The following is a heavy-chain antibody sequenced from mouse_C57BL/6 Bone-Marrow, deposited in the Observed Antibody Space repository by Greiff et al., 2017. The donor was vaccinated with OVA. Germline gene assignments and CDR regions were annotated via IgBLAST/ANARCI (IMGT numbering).Heavy chain of an antibody. J-gene: IGHJ2*01. Sequence: EVQLQQSGPELVKPGASVKIPCKASGYTFTDYNMDWVKQSHGKSLEWIGDINPNNGGTIYNQKFKGKATLTVDKSSSTAYMELRSLTSEDTAVYYCARVSVGSSSYYFDYWGQGTTLTVSS. V-gene: IGHV1-18*01. CDR3: ARVSVGSSSYYFDY. CDR1: GYTFTDYN. CDR2: INPNNGGT. D-gene: IGHD1-1*01.